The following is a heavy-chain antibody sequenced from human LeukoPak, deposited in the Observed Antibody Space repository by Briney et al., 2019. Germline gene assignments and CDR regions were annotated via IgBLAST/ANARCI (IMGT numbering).Heavy chain of an antibody. Sequence: SETLSLTCTVSGGSISSGSYYWGWIRQPPGKGLEWIGSMYYSGSTYYNPSLKSRVTISVDTSKDQFSPKVSSVTAADTAVYYCARAQSNQMATKIWGQGTLVTVSS. J-gene: IGHJ4*02. CDR1: GGSISSGSYY. D-gene: IGHD5-24*01. V-gene: IGHV4-39*07. CDR2: MYYSGST. CDR3: ARAQSNQMATKI.